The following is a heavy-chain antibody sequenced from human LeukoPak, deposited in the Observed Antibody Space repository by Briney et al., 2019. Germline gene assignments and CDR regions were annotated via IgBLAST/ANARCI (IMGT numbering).Heavy chain of an antibody. J-gene: IGHJ4*02. CDR1: GGSFSGYY. Sequence: SETLSLTCAVYGGSFSGYYWSWIRQPPWKGLAGIGEINHSGSTNYNPARNSRVTISVDTSKNQFSMKLTSVTAEDTAVYYCARAGYSSGWYTQRTLFDYWGQGTLVTVSS. D-gene: IGHD6-19*01. V-gene: IGHV4-34*01. CDR3: ARAGYSSGWYTQRTLFDY. CDR2: INHSGST.